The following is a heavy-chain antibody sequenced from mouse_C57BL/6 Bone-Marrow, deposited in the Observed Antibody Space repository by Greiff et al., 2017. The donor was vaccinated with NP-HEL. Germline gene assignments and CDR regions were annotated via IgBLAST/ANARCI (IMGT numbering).Heavy chain of an antibody. CDR1: GYTFTSYW. CDR3: AIPPSCYGSCYWYFDV. D-gene: IGHD1-1*01. V-gene: IGHV1-74*01. Sequence: QVQLQQPGAELVKPGASVKVSCKASGYTFTSYWMHWVKQRPGQGLEWIGRIHPSDSDTNYNQKFKGKATLTVDKSSSTAYMQLSSLTSEDSAVYYGAIPPSCYGSCYWYFDVWGTGTTVTVSS. J-gene: IGHJ1*03. CDR2: IHPSDSDT.